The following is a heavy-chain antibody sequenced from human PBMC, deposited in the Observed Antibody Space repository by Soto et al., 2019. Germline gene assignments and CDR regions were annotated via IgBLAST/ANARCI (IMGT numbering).Heavy chain of an antibody. CDR3: ERETHDYYDSSGYLDY. J-gene: IGHJ4*02. CDR2: IIPIFGTA. CDR1: GGTFSSYA. V-gene: IGHV1-69*01. Sequence: QVQLVQSGAEVKKPGSSVKVSCKASGGTFSSYANSWVRQAPGQGLEWMGGIIPIFGTANYAQKFQGRVTITADESTSTAYMELSSLRSEDTAVYYCERETHDYYDSSGYLDYWGQGTLVTVSS. D-gene: IGHD3-22*01.